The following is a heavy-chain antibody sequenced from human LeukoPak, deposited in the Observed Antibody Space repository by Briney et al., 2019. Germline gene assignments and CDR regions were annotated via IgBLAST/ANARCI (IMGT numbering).Heavy chain of an antibody. D-gene: IGHD6-13*01. V-gene: IGHV3-30*12. Sequence: GGSLRLSCAASGFTFSSYGMHWVRQAPGKGLEWVAVISYDGSNKYYADSVKGRFTISRDNSKNTLYLQMNSLRAEDTAVYYCARSWAAGYAFDIWGQGTMVTVSS. J-gene: IGHJ3*02. CDR3: ARSWAAGYAFDI. CDR2: ISYDGSNK. CDR1: GFTFSSYG.